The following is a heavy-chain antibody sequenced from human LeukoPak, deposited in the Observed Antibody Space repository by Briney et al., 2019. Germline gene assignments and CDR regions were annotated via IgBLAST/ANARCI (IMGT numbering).Heavy chain of an antibody. J-gene: IGHJ6*03. Sequence: SVKVSCKASGGTFSSYAISWVRQAPGQGLGWMGGIIPIFGTANYAQKFQGRVTITTDESTSTAYMELSSLRSEDTAVYYCASGGAAAGPYYYYYMDVWGKGTTVTVSS. V-gene: IGHV1-69*05. CDR1: GGTFSSYA. CDR3: ASGGAAAGPYYYYYMDV. D-gene: IGHD6-13*01. CDR2: IIPIFGTA.